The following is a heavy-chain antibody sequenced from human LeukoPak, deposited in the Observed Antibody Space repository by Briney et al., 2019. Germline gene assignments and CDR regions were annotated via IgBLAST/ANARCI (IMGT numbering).Heavy chain of an antibody. CDR1: GYIFTAYY. CDR3: AGGGASWNHDLYYYYYYYMDV. CDR2: INPDSPGT. Sequence: ASVKVSCKASGYIFTAYYIHWVRQAPGQGLEWMGWINPDSPGTNSAQKFQGRVTMTRDTSISTAYMELSRLRSDDTAVYYCAGGGASWNHDLYYYYYYYMDVWGKGTTVTVSS. V-gene: IGHV1-2*02. D-gene: IGHD1-14*01. J-gene: IGHJ6*03.